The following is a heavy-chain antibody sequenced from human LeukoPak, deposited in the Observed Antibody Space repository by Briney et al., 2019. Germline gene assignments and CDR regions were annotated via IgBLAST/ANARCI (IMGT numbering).Heavy chain of an antibody. V-gene: IGHV3-30*04. CDR1: GFTSSSYA. J-gene: IGHJ4*02. CDR3: ARDRGRGVSIAARFVDY. Sequence: GGSLRLSCAASGFTSSSYAMHWVRQAPGKGLEWVAVISYDGSNKYYADSVKGRFTISRDNSKNTLYLQMNSLRAEDTAVYYCARDRGRGVSIAARFVDYWGQGTLVSVSS. CDR2: ISYDGSNK. D-gene: IGHD6-6*01.